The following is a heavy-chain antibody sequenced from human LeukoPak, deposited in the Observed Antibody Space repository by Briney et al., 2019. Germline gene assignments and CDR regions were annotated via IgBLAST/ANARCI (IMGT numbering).Heavy chain of an antibody. D-gene: IGHD3/OR15-3a*01. J-gene: IGHJ6*02. CDR1: GGSFSNYY. CDR3: ARGDLALSGTREYYYYYGTEV. Sequence: SETLSLTCTVYGGSFSNYYWNWIRQPPGKGLEWIGFIYYSESTTYNPPLKSRVTISINTSKNQFSQKLTSVTTADTALYYCARGDLALSGTREYYYYYGTEVGAQGTTVT. CDR2: IYYSEST. V-gene: IGHV4-59*01.